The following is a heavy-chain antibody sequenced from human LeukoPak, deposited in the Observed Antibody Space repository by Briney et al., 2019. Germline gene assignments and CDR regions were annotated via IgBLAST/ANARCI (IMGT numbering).Heavy chain of an antibody. V-gene: IGHV3-23*01. CDR1: GFTFSSYG. J-gene: IGHJ4*02. CDR2: ISGSGGST. Sequence: GGSLRLSCAASGFTFSSYGMSWVRQAPGKGLEWVSAISGSGGSTYYADSVKGRFTISRDNSKNTLYLQMNSLRAEDTAVYYCAHILGYCSSTSCYIKEVYSDYWGQGTLVTVSS. CDR3: AHILGYCSSTSCYIKEVYSDY. D-gene: IGHD2-2*02.